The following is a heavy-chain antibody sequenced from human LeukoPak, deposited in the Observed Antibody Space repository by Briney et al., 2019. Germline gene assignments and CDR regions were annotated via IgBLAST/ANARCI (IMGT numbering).Heavy chain of an antibody. CDR3: ARELEGQQLAAFDY. CDR2: INTHTGNP. D-gene: IGHD6-13*01. V-gene: IGHV7-4-1*02. Sequence: ASVKVSCKPSGYTFNKYAINWVRQAPGQGLEWMGWINTHTGNPTYAQGFTGRFVFSLDTSVSTAYLQISSLKAEDTAVYYCARELEGQQLAAFDYWGQGTLVTVSS. J-gene: IGHJ4*02. CDR1: GYTFNKYA.